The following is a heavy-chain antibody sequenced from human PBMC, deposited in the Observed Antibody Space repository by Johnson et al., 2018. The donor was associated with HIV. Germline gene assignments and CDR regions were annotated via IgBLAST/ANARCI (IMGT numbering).Heavy chain of an antibody. CDR1: VFTFSSYA. V-gene: IGHV3-30*04. D-gene: IGHD1-7*01. CDR2: ISYDGSNK. J-gene: IGHJ3*02. CDR3: ARGTGTTSAVFVAFDI. Sequence: VQVVESGGGVVQPGRSLRLSCAASVFTFSSYAMHWVRQAPGKGLEWVAVISYDGSNKYYADSVKGRFTISRDNSKNTLYLQMNSLRAEDTAVYYCARGTGTTSAVFVAFDIWGQGTMVTVSS.